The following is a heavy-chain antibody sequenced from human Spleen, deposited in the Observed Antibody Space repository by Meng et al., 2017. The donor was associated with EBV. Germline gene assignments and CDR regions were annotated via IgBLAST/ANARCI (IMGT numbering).Heavy chain of an antibody. Sequence: HLQQSGPVLVQPSHTHSPTLSISGVSFSSDIPAWHWIRQSPSRGLEWLGRTYYRSKWYNDYAVSVKSRITINPDTSKNQFSLQLNPVTPEDTAVFYCARDNRGWYFDYWGQGTLVTVSS. D-gene: IGHD3-10*01. CDR3: ARDNRGWYFDY. J-gene: IGHJ4*02. CDR2: TYYRSKWYN. V-gene: IGHV6-1*01. CDR1: GVSFSSDIPA.